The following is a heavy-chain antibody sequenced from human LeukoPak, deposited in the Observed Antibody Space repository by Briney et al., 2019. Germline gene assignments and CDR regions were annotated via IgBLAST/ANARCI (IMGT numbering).Heavy chain of an antibody. CDR1: GISISSGDYY. V-gene: IGHV4-30-4*01. J-gene: IGHJ6*04. Sequence: SETLSLTCTVSGISISSGDYYWSWIRQPPGKGLEWIGYIYYSGSTYYNPSLKSRVTISVDTSKNQFSLKLSSVTAADTAVYYCARDSSSWYSYGMDVWGKGTTVTVSS. D-gene: IGHD6-13*01. CDR3: ARDSSSWYSYGMDV. CDR2: IYYSGST.